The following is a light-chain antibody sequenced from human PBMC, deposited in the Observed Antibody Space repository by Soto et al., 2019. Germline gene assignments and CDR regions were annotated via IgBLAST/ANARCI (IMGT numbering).Light chain of an antibody. CDR1: QSINSF. CDR3: QQRSSWPPT. CDR2: GAS. J-gene: IGKJ5*01. Sequence: ESVLTQSPGTLSLSPGEGATLSCRASQSINSFLAWYQQRRGQAPRLLIHGASNRATGIPDRFSGSGSGTDFTLTISSLEPEDFAVYYCQQRSSWPPTFGQGTLLEIK. V-gene: IGKV3-11*01.